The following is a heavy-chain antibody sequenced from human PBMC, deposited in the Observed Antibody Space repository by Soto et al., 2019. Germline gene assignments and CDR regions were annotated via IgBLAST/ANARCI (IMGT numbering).Heavy chain of an antibody. Sequence: QLHQQQWGAGLLKPSETLSLTCAVYGGSFSGYFWNWIRQPPGKGLEWIGKVNHNGRNNYNPSLKSRVTISLDMSKNQISLKLTSVTAADTAVYYCARGGSSDWQVAFDFWGQGTMVTVSS. CDR2: VNHNGRN. CDR1: GGSFSGYF. J-gene: IGHJ3*01. D-gene: IGHD6-19*01. CDR3: ARGGSSDWQVAFDF. V-gene: IGHV4-34*01.